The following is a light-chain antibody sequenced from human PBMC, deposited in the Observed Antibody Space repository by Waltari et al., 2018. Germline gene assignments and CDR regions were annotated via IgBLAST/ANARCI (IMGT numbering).Light chain of an antibody. CDR2: GAS. J-gene: IGKJ3*01. CDR1: QSVSSN. CDR3: QQYDAWPPFT. V-gene: IGKV3-15*01. Sequence: EIVMAQSPATLSVSPGERATLSYRASQSVSSNLAWYQQKPGQAPRLLIYGASTRATGIPARFSGSGSGTEFTLTISSLQSEDFAVYYCQQYDAWPPFTFGPGTKVGIK.